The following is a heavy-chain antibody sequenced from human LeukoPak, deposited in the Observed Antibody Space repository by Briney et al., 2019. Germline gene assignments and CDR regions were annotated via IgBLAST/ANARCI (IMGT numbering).Heavy chain of an antibody. CDR3: ARASIVATIKVFDY. CDR1: GGSISSSSYY. V-gene: IGHV4-39*07. D-gene: IGHD5-12*01. Sequence: PSETLSLTCTVSGGSISSSSYYWGWIRQPPGKGLEWIGEINHSGSTNYNPSLKSRVTISVDTSKNQFSLKLSSVTAADTAVYYCARASIVATIKVFDYWGQGTLVTVSS. CDR2: INHSGST. J-gene: IGHJ4*02.